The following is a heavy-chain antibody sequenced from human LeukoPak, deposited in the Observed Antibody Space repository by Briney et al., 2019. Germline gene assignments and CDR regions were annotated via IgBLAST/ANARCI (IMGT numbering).Heavy chain of an antibody. CDR1: AGTFSSHA. D-gene: IGHD6-6*01. V-gene: IGHV1-69*04. CDR3: AKDGAARWSRNDY. J-gene: IGHJ4*02. Sequence: EASVKVSCKASAGTFSSHAISWVRQAPGQGLEWMGRIIPILGIANYAQKFQGRVTITADKSTSTAYMELSSLRSEDTAVYYCAKDGAARWSRNDYWGQGTLVTVSS. CDR2: IIPILGIA.